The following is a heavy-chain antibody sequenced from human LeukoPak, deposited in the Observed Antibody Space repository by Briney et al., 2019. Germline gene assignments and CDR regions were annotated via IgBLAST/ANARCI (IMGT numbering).Heavy chain of an antibody. J-gene: IGHJ4*02. CDR2: IKQDGSEK. V-gene: IGHV3-7*04. D-gene: IGHD2-2*01. CDR1: GFTFSSYW. CDR3: ARGARTCDY. Sequence: GGSLRLSCAASGFTFSSYWMSWVRQAPGKGREGVADIKQDGSEKYYVDSVKGRFTISRDNAKNSLYLQMNSLRAEDTAVYYCARGARTCDYWGQGTLVTVSS.